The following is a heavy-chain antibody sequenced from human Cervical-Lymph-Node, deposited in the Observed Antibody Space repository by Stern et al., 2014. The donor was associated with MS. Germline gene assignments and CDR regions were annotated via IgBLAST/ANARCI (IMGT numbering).Heavy chain of an antibody. V-gene: IGHV3-15*01. J-gene: IGHJ6*02. CDR1: GFTFTDAW. CDR2: IKRKIDGGTT. Sequence: EVQLVESGGGLVKPGGSLRLSCAASGFTFTDAWMTWVRQAPGKGLEWVGRIKRKIDGGTTDYAAPVKGRFTISRDDSENTLYLQMKSLKTEDTAVYYCLLRNDRYYDMDVWGQGTTVIVSS. CDR3: LLRNDRYYDMDV. D-gene: IGHD2-15*01.